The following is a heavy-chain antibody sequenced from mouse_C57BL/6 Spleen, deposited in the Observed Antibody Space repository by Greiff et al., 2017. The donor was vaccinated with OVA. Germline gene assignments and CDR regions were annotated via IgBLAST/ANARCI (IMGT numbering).Heavy chain of an antibody. D-gene: IGHD4-1*01. CDR3: ARYTGTDYAMDY. CDR1: GFTFTDYY. Sequence: EVKVVESGGGLVQPGGSLSLSCAASGFTFTDYYMSWVRQPPGKALEWLGFIRNKANGYTTEYSASVKGRFTISRDNSQSILYLQMNALRAEDSATYYCARYTGTDYAMDYWGQGTSVTVSS. J-gene: IGHJ4*01. CDR2: IRNKANGYTT. V-gene: IGHV7-3*01.